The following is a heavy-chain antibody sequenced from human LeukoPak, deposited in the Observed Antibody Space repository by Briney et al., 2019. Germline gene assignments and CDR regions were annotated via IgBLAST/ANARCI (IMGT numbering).Heavy chain of an antibody. J-gene: IGHJ4*02. V-gene: IGHV1-2*02. CDR1: GYRFTGYY. CDR2: INPNNGGT. D-gene: IGHD2-15*01. Sequence: ASVKVSCKASGYRFTGYYIHWVRQAPGQGLEWMGWINPNNGGTNYAQKFQGRVTMARDTSITTTYMELSSLRSDDTAVYYCARDGGFQDIVVVVATAPPDYWGQGTLVTVSS. CDR3: ARDGGFQDIVVVVATAPPDY.